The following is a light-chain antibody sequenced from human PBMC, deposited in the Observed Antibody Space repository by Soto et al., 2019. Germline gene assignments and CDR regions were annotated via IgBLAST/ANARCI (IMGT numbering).Light chain of an antibody. Sequence: QSVLTQPPSVSGAPGQRVTISCTGSSSNIGAGYDVHWYQQLPGTAPKLLIYGNSNRPSGVPDRFSGSKSDTSASLAITGLQAEDEADYYCQSYDSSLSGPVVFGGGTKLTVL. CDR2: GNS. J-gene: IGLJ2*01. V-gene: IGLV1-40*01. CDR3: QSYDSSLSGPVV. CDR1: SSNIGAGYD.